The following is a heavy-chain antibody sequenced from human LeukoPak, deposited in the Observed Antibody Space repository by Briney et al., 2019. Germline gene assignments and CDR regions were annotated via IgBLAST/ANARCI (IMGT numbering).Heavy chain of an antibody. CDR2: IIPIFGTA. CDR1: GCTFSSYA. J-gene: IGHJ4*02. CDR3: ARSGREDPGWYYFDY. Sequence: SSVKVSCKASGCTFSSYAISWVRQAPGQGLEWMGGIIPIFGTANYAQKFQGRVTITADESTSTAYMELSSLRSEDTAVYYCARSGREDPGWYYFDYWGQGTLVTVSS. D-gene: IGHD2-15*01. V-gene: IGHV1-69*01.